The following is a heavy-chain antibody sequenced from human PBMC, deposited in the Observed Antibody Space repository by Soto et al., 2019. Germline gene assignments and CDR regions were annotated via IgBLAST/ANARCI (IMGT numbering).Heavy chain of an antibody. Sequence: PGGSLRLSCASSGFTFISYSMNWVRQAPGKGLEWASYISTSSSTIYYADSVKGRFTISRDNTKNSLSLQMNSLRDEDTAVYFCARDTDNWNAAYGMDVWGQGTTVTVSS. CDR2: ISTSSSTI. J-gene: IGHJ6*02. V-gene: IGHV3-48*02. D-gene: IGHD1-1*01. CDR3: ARDTDNWNAAYGMDV. CDR1: GFTFISYS.